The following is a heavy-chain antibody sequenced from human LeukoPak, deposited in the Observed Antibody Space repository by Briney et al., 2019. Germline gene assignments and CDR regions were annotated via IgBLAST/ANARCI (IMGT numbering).Heavy chain of an antibody. D-gene: IGHD1-14*01. CDR1: GGSISSYY. CDR2: TYHSGST. V-gene: IGHV4-59*01. CDR3: ARGGAPDVDY. J-gene: IGHJ4*02. Sequence: PSETLSLTCTVSGGSISSYYWSWIRQPPGKGREWIGYTYHSGSTNYNPSLKSRVTISVDTSKNQFSLKLSSVTAADTAVYYCARGGAPDVDYWGQGTLVTVSS.